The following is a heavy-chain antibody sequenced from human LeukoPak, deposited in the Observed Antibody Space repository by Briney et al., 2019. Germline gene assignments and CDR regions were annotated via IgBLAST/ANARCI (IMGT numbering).Heavy chain of an antibody. J-gene: IGHJ6*02. Sequence: GGSLRLSCAASGFTFTDYYMSWIRQAPGKGLEWLSYISGSGNAIYYADSVKGRFTVSRDNAKNSLDLQMSNLRAEDTAVYFCARGGGLDVWGQGATVTVSS. D-gene: IGHD3-16*01. CDR1: GFTFTDYY. CDR3: ARGGGLDV. V-gene: IGHV3-11*01. CDR2: ISGSGNAI.